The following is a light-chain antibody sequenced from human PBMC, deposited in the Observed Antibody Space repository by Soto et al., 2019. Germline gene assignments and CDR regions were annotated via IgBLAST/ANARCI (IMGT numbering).Light chain of an antibody. CDR1: QVVSSSY. Sequence: EIVLTQSPGTLSLSPGESATLSCTANQVVSSSYLAWYQQKPGQAPRLLIYHASDRATGVPDRFSGSGSGTDFALTITRLESEDSALFYCQQYGSFPFSFGQGTKLEIK. J-gene: IGKJ2*01. V-gene: IGKV3-20*01. CDR2: HAS. CDR3: QQYGSFPFS.